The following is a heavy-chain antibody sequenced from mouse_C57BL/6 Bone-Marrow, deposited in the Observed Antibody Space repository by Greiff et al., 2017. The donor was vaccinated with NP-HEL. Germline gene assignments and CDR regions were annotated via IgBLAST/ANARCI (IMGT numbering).Heavy chain of an antibody. CDR3: ASRSYYYGSRGY. J-gene: IGHJ2*01. V-gene: IGHV1-50*01. D-gene: IGHD1-1*01. Sequence: QVQLKQPGAELVKPGASVKLSCKASGYTFTSYWMQWVKQRPGQGLEWIGEIDPSDSYTNYNQKFKGKATLTVDTSSSTAYMQLSSLTSEDSAVYYWASRSYYYGSRGYWGQGTTLTVSS. CDR2: IDPSDSYT. CDR1: GYTFTSYW.